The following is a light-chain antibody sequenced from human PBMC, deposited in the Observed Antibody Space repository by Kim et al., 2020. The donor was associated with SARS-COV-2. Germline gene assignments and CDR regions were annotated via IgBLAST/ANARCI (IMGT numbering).Light chain of an antibody. Sequence: GQSVTISCTGTSSDVGGYNYVSWYQQHPGKAPKLMIYDVSKRPSGVPDRFSGSKSGNSASLTISGLQAEDEADYYCCSYAGSYTWVFGGGTKLTVL. V-gene: IGLV2-11*01. CDR2: DVS. CDR3: CSYAGSYTWV. CDR1: SSDVGGYNY. J-gene: IGLJ3*02.